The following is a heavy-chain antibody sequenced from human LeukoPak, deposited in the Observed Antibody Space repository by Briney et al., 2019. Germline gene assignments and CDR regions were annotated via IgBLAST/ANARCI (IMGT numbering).Heavy chain of an antibody. J-gene: IGHJ3*02. CDR1: GYTFTGYY. CDR3: ARDDLAAAGDDAFDI. CDR2: INPSGGST. Sequence: GASVKVSCKASGYTFTGYYMHWVRQAPGQGLEWMGIINPSGGSTSYAQKFQGRVTMTRDTSTSTVYMELSSLRSEDTAVYYCARDDLAAAGDDAFDIWGQGTMVTVSS. D-gene: IGHD6-13*01. V-gene: IGHV1-46*01.